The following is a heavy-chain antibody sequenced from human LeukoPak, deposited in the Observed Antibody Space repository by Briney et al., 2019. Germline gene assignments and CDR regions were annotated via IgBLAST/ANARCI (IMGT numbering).Heavy chain of an antibody. CDR2: IYHSGST. D-gene: IGHD5-24*01. J-gene: IGHJ4*02. Sequence: PSETLSLTCAVSGYSISSDCYWGWIRQPPGKGLEWIGNIYHSGSTYYNPSLNTRVTISVDTSKNQFSLKLSSVTAADTAVYYCARREMATITSFDYWGQGTLVTVSS. V-gene: IGHV4-38-2*01. CDR3: ARREMATITSFDY. CDR1: GYSISSDCY.